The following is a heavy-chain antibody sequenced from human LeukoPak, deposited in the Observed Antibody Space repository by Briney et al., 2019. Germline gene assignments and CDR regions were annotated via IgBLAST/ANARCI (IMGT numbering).Heavy chain of an antibody. D-gene: IGHD5-18*01. CDR1: GGSLSSYY. J-gene: IGHJ4*02. CDR2: IYYSGRT. V-gene: IGHV4-59*01. CDR3: ARGQKYRNGYTVTELGSGYFAY. Sequence: SETLSLTCSVSGGSLSSYYWNWIPQTPGKGLEWIGYIYYSGRTNYNTPLKSPVTISIDTSKNQFSLTLRSVTTADAAVYYCARGQKYRNGYTVTELGSGYFAYWGQGTLVTVSS.